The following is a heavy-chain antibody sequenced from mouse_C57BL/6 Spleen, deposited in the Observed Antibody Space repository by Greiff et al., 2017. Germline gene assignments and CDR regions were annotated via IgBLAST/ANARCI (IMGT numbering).Heavy chain of an antibody. CDR3: ARIPFAY. CDR1: GFTFSDYG. CDR2: ISSGSSTI. D-gene: IGHD5-1-1*01. V-gene: IGHV5-17*01. Sequence: EVQVVESGGGLVKPGGSLKLSCAASGFTFSDYGMHWVRQAPEKGLEWVAYISSGSSTISYADTVKGPFTISRDNAKNTLFLQMTSLGSEDTSMDYCARIPFAYWGQGTLVTVSA. J-gene: IGHJ3*01.